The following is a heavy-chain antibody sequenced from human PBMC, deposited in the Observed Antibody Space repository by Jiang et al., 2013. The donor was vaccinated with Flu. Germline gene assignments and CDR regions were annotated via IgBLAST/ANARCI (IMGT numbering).Heavy chain of an antibody. Sequence: GLVKPSQTLSLTCTVSGGSISSGSYYWSWIRQPAGKGLEWIGRIYTSGSTNYNPSLKSRVTISVDTSKNQFSLKLSSVTAADTAVYYCARDGLSRVTTPLWSPYNWFDPWGQGTLVTVSS. D-gene: IGHD4-11*01. CDR3: ARDGLSRVTTPLWSPYNWFDP. CDR1: GGSISSGSYY. V-gene: IGHV4-61*02. CDR2: IYTSGST. J-gene: IGHJ5*02.